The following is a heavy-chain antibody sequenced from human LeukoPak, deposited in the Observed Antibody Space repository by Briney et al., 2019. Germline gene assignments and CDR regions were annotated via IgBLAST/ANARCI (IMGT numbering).Heavy chain of an antibody. V-gene: IGHV1-2*02. CDR1: GYTFTGSY. D-gene: IGHD3-10*01. J-gene: IGHJ4*02. CDR2: INPHNGVT. Sequence: ASVKVSCKASGYTFTGSYVHCVRQAPGQGLEWMGWINPHNGVTHYAQKFEGRVTMTRDTSISTVYMELSRLRSDDTAVYYCARVAAARGVIGLDYWGQGTLVTVPS. CDR3: ARVAAARGVIGLDY.